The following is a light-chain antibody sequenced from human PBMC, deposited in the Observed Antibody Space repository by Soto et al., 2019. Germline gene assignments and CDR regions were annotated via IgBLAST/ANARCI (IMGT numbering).Light chain of an antibody. J-gene: IGLJ1*01. V-gene: IGLV2-23*02. CDR1: SGDVGGYNL. CDR2: EVT. Sequence: QSVLTQPASVSGSPGQSITIPCTGTSGDVGGYNLVSWYQQHPGKAPKLMIYEVTEWPSGVSNRFSGSKSGNTASLTIPGLQPDDEADYYCCSYAGNSEVFGTGTKVTVL. CDR3: CSYAGNSEV.